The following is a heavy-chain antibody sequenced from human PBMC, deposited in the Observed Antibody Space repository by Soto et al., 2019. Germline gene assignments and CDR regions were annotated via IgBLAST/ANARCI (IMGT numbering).Heavy chain of an antibody. CDR1: GYSFTSYW. Sequence: GASLKISCKGSGYSFTSYWIGWVRQMPGKGLEWMGIIYPGDSDTRYSPSFQGQVTMSADKSISTAYLQWSSLKASDTAMYYCARKLGITSTCARSGFAIWRQRTMVTASS. CDR3: ARKLGITSTCARSGFAI. D-gene: IGHD3-10*01. CDR2: IYPGDSDT. J-gene: IGHJ3*02. V-gene: IGHV5-51*01.